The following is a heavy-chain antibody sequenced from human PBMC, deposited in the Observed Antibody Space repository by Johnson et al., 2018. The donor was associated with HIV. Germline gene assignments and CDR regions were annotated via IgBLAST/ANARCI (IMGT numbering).Heavy chain of an antibody. D-gene: IGHD6-13*01. CDR2: ISSSGSPM. J-gene: IGHJ3*02. CDR1: FTFSDYY. Sequence: FTFSDYYMSWIRQAPGKGLERVSYISSSGSPMYHADSVKGRFTISRDNAKNSLYLQMNSLRTEDTALYYCAKDSLPSSSSWYVRLDAFDIWGRGTMVTVSS. CDR3: AKDSLPSSSSWYVRLDAFDI. V-gene: IGHV3-11*01.